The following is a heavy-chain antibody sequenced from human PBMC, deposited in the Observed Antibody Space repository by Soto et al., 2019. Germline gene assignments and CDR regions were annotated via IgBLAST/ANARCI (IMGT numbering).Heavy chain of an antibody. J-gene: IGHJ4*02. CDR3: ARDTNGLHY. CDR1: GLIFSNYK. V-gene: IGHV3-74*01. Sequence: EVQLVESGGGLVQPGGSLRLSFAASGLIFSNYKIHWVRQAPGKGLLWVSRISTDGSITDYADSVKGRFTFSRDNAKNKLYLQMNSLRVDDTAVYYCARDTNGLHYWGQGTLVTVSS. D-gene: IGHD2-8*01. CDR2: ISTDGSIT.